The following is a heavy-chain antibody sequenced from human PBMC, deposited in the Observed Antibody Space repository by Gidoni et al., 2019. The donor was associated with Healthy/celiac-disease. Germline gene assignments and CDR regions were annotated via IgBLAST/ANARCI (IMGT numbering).Heavy chain of an antibody. J-gene: IGHJ4*02. D-gene: IGHD5-18*01. Sequence: QVQLVESGGGVVQPGRSLRRPCPAPGYTFSSYAMHWFRQAPGKGLEWVAVISYDGSNKYYADSVKGRFTISRDNSKNTLYLQMNSLRAEDTAVYYCAGGGGYSYGYDYWGQGTLVTVSS. V-gene: IGHV3-30-3*01. CDR3: AGGGGYSYGYDY. CDR2: ISYDGSNK. CDR1: GYTFSSYA.